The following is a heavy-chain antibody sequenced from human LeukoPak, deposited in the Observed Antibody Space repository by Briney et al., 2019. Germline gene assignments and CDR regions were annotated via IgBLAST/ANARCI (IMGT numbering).Heavy chain of an antibody. CDR3: ARVEVTMGYFDY. CDR2: IYSGSST. V-gene: IGHV3-53*01. Sequence: PGGSLRFSCAASGFTVNGNYMSWVRPAPGQGLEWVSTIYSGSSTYYADSVEGRFTISRDKSKKTLYLQMNSLRAEDTAVYYCARVEVTMGYFDYWGQGTLVTVSS. CDR1: GFTVNGNY. J-gene: IGHJ4*02. D-gene: IGHD3-10*01.